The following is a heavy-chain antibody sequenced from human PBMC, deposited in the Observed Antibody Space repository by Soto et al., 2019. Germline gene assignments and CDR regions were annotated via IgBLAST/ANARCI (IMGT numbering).Heavy chain of an antibody. J-gene: IGHJ4*02. Sequence: QVQLVQSGAEVKKPGSSVKVSCKASGGTFSSYAISWVRQAPGQGLEWMGGIIPIFGTANYAQKFQGRVTITADESTSTAYMELSSLRSEDTAVYYCARLGDYYDSSGYYYYFDYWGQGTLVTVSS. CDR3: ARLGDYYDSSGYYYYFDY. CDR2: IIPIFGTA. CDR1: GGTFSSYA. V-gene: IGHV1-69*01. D-gene: IGHD3-22*01.